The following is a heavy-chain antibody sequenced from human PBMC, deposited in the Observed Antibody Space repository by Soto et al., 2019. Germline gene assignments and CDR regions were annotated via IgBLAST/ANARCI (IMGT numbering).Heavy chain of an antibody. V-gene: IGHV4-31*03. CDR3: ARYAREVWNWFDP. CDR2: IYYSGST. Sequence: QVQLQESGPGLVKPSQTLSLTCTVSGGSISSGGYYWSWIRQHPGKGLEWIGYIYYSGSTYYNPSLRSRVXXSXDLXKNQFSLKLISVPAADTAVYYSARYAREVWNWFDPWGQGTLVTVSS. J-gene: IGHJ5*02. CDR1: GGSISSGGYY. D-gene: IGHD6-6*01.